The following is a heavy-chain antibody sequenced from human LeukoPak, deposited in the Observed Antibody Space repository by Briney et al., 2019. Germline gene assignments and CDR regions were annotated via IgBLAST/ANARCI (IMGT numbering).Heavy chain of an antibody. D-gene: IGHD2-15*01. J-gene: IGHJ5*02. V-gene: IGHV4-39*01. CDR1: GGSISSSSFY. CDR3: ARQVVGRNWFDP. CDR2: IYYTGST. Sequence: NPSETLSLTCIVSGGSISSSSFYWGWIRQPPGKGLEWIGTIYYTGSTYYDPSLRSRLAISIDTSKNHFSLKLSSVRAADTAVYYCARQVVGRNWFDPWGQGTLVIVSS.